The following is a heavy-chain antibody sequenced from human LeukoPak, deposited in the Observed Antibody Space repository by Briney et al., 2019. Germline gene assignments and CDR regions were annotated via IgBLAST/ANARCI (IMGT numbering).Heavy chain of an antibody. V-gene: IGHV4-59*08. CDR2: IYYSGST. Sequence: SETLSLTCTVSGGSISIYYWSWIRQPPGKGLEWIGYIYYSGSTNYNPSLKSRVTISVDTSKNQFSLKLSSVTAADTAVYYCARSFTIFGVVSHFDYWGQGTLVTVSS. D-gene: IGHD3-3*01. J-gene: IGHJ4*02. CDR1: GGSISIYY. CDR3: ARSFTIFGVVSHFDY.